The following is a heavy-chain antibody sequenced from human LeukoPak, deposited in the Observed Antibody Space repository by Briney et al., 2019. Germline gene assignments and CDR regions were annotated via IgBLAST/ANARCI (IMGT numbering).Heavy chain of an antibody. D-gene: IGHD5-12*01. CDR2: ISSSSSYI. V-gene: IGHV3-21*01. CDR3: AREYVSIVATTSPTDY. J-gene: IGHJ4*02. CDR1: GFTFSSYS. Sequence: GGSLRLSCAASGFTFSSYSMNWVRQAPGKGLEWVSSISSSSSYIYYADSVKGRFTISRDNAKNSLYLQMNSLRAEDTAVYYCAREYVSIVATTSPTDYWGQGTLVTVSS.